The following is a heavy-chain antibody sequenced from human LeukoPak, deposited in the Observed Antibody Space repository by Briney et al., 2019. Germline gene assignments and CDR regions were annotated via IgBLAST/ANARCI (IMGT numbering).Heavy chain of an antibody. V-gene: IGHV1-46*01. J-gene: IGHJ2*01. CDR2: INPSSGST. CDR1: GYIFTTYY. Sequence: ASVKVSCKASGYIFTTYYMNWVRQATGQGLEWMGIINPSSGSTSYAQKFQGRVTMTRDMSTSTVYMEMSSLRSEDTAVYYCARCDHFEVAAKRDWYFDLRGRGTLVTVSS. CDR3: ARCDHFEVAAKRDWYFDL. D-gene: IGHD2-15*01.